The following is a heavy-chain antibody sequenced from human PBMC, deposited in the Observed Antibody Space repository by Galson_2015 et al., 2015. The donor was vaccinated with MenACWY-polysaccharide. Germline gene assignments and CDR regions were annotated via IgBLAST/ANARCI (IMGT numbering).Heavy chain of an antibody. J-gene: IGHJ4*02. Sequence: TLSLTCNVSGDSTRSGGYYWSWIRQHPGKGLEWMRYIHYRGSTSYNPSLKSRLLISGDASNGQFSLKLSSVTAADTAVYYCARYNIAAGDFDYWGQGALVTVSS. CDR1: GDSTRSGGYY. V-gene: IGHV4-31*03. CDR2: IHYRGST. CDR3: ARYNIAAGDFDY. D-gene: IGHD6-25*01.